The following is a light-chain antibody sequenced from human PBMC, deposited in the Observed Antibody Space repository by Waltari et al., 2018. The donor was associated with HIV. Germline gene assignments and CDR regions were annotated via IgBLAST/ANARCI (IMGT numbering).Light chain of an antibody. CDR2: RNN. CDR3: AAWNDNLSGVV. V-gene: IGLV1-47*01. Sequence: QSVLSQPPSASGTPGQRVTISCSGSSSNIGRFYVYWYRQVPGTTPQLLISRNNRRPSGVPDLCAGPKSGTSASLAIIGLRSEDEAYYYCAAWNDNLSGVVFGGGTELTVL. CDR1: SSNIGRFY. J-gene: IGLJ2*01.